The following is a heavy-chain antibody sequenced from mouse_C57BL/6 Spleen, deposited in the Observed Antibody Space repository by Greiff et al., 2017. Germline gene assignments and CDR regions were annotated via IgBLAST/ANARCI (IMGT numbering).Heavy chain of an antibody. CDR3: ARASGPGYFDY. Sequence: EVMLVESEGGLVQPGSSMKLSCTASGFTFSDYYMAWVRQVPEKGLEWVANINYDGSSTYYLDSLKSRFIISRDNAKNILYLQMSSLKSEDTATYYCARASGPGYFDYWGQGTTLTVSS. D-gene: IGHD3-1*01. CDR2: INYDGSST. V-gene: IGHV5-16*01. CDR1: GFTFSDYY. J-gene: IGHJ2*01.